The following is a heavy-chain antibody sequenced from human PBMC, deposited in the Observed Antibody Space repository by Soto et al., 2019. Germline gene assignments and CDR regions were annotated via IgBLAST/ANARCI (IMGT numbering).Heavy chain of an antibody. D-gene: IGHD4-17*01. Sequence: ASVKVSCTVSGYTLTELSMHWVRQAPGKGLEWMGGFDPEDGETIYAQKFQGRVTMTEDTSTDTAYMELSSLRSEDTAVYYCATDRGTTVGDYDAFDIWGQGTMVTVSS. J-gene: IGHJ3*02. CDR1: GYTLTELS. CDR2: FDPEDGET. CDR3: ATDRGTTVGDYDAFDI. V-gene: IGHV1-24*01.